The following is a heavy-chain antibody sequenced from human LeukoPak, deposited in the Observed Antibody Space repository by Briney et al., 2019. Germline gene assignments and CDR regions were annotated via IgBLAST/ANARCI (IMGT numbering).Heavy chain of an antibody. CDR3: ARTLIYSSGFYDY. V-gene: IGHV3-23*01. J-gene: IGHJ4*02. CDR1: GFTFSSYA. Sequence: GGSLRLSCAASGFTFSSYAMSWVRQAPGKGLEWVSVITGSGNPYYADSVKGRFIISRDNSKNTLYLQMNSLRDEDTAVYYCARTLIYSSGFYDYWGQGTLVTVSS. CDR2: ITGSGNP. D-gene: IGHD3-22*01.